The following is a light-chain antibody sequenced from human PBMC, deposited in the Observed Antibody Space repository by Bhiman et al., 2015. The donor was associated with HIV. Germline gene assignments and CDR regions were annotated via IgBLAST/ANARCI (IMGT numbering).Light chain of an antibody. J-gene: IGLJ1*01. V-gene: IGLV2-14*03. Sequence: QSALTQPPSASGSRGQSVIISCTGTSSDVGVYNLVSWYQQHPGKAPKLMIYDVSNRPSGVSNRFSGSKSGNTASLTISGLQPEDEADYHCSSYTSGSTPHVFGTGTKVTVL. CDR3: SSYTSGSTPHV. CDR1: SSDVGVYNL. CDR2: DVS.